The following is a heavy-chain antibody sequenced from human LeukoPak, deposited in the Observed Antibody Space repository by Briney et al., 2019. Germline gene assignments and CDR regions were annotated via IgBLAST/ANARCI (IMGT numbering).Heavy chain of an antibody. CDR3: ARDRLGYCSGGSCYSAFDI. J-gene: IGHJ3*02. D-gene: IGHD2-15*01. V-gene: IGHV3-74*01. Sequence: GGSLRLSCAASGFTFSSYWMHWVRQAPGKGLVWVSRINSDGSSTSYADSVKGRFTISRDNAKNTLYLQMNNLRAEDTAVYYCARDRLGYCSGGSCYSAFDIWGQGTMVTVSS. CDR2: INSDGSST. CDR1: GFTFSSYW.